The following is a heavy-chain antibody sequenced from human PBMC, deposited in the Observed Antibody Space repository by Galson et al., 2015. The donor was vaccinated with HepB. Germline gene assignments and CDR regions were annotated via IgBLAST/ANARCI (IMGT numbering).Heavy chain of an antibody. D-gene: IGHD5-24*01. CDR3: ASRRDGYNGGGFGFDY. CDR2: ISSSSSYI. J-gene: IGHJ4*02. Sequence: SLRLSCAASGFTFSSYSMNWVRQAPGKGLEWVSSISSSSSYIYYADSVKGRFTISRDNAKNSLYLQMNSLRAEDTAVYYCASRRDGYNGGGFGFDYWGQGTLVTVSS. V-gene: IGHV3-21*01. CDR1: GFTFSSYS.